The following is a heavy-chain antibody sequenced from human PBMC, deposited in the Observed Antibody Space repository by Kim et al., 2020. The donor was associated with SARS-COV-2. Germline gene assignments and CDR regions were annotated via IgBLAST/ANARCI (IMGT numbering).Heavy chain of an antibody. Sequence: GGSLRLSCAASGFTFSNAWMSWVRQAPGKGLEWVGRIKSKTDGGTTDYAAPVKGRFTISRDDSKNTLYLQMNSLKTEDTAVYYCTTEGQGGYDILTGYYFEVVGYWGQGTLVTVSS. D-gene: IGHD3-9*01. CDR1: GFTFSNAW. CDR3: TTEGQGGYDILTGYYFEVVGY. J-gene: IGHJ4*02. CDR2: IKSKTDGGTT. V-gene: IGHV3-15*01.